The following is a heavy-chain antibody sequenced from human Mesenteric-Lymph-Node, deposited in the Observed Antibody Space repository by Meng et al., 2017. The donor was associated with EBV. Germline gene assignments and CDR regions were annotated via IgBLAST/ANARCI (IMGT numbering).Heavy chain of an antibody. V-gene: IGHV4-4*02. CDR2: TYHSGSS. D-gene: IGHD3-10*01. J-gene: IGHJ4*02. Sequence: QGPLQEAGPGLVKPSGTRPLTCAVPGGSIYESHWWSWVRQPPGKGLEWIGETYHSGSSNYSPSLKSRVSMSVDNSKNQFSLTLHSVTAADTAVYYCARGLGGSGKYHFDFWGPGILVTVSS. CDR1: GGSIYESHW. CDR3: ARGLGGSGKYHFDF.